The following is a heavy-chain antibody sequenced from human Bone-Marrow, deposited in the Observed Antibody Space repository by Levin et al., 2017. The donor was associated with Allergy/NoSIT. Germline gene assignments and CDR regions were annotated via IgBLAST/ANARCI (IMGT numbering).Heavy chain of an antibody. CDR2: IFHTGST. CDR1: GGYIYNYY. Sequence: SETLSLTCTVSGGYIYNYYSMWVRQPPGKALEWIGSIFHTGSTNYSPSLKSRVTMSVDTSKNQFSLTLGSVTTADTAVYYCVRSAVTTRSFDAWGQGTMVTVSS. CDR3: VRSAVTTRSFDA. D-gene: IGHD4-17*01. V-gene: IGHV4-59*01. J-gene: IGHJ3*01.